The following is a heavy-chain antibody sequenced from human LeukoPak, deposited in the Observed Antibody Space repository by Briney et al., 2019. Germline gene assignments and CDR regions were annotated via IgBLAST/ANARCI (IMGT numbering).Heavy chain of an antibody. Sequence: KPGGSLRLSCAATGFTFSNAWMSWVRQAPGKGLEWVGRIKSKTDGGTTDYAAPVKGRFTISRDDSKNTLYLQMNSLKTEDTAVYYCTTQNPSSWYGMDVWGKGTTVTVSS. CDR3: TTQNPSSWYGMDV. CDR2: IKSKTDGGTT. CDR1: GFTFSNAW. J-gene: IGHJ6*04. D-gene: IGHD6-13*01. V-gene: IGHV3-15*01.